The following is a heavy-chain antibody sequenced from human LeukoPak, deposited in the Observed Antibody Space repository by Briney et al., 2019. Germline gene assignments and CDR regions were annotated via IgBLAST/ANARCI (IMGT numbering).Heavy chain of an antibody. CDR3: ARGRGSWYGVYFDY. CDR2: IKRDGSEK. Sequence: GGSLRLSCAASGFAVSSYYMTWVRQPPGKGLEWVANIKRDGSEKYYVDSVKGRFTISRDNAKNSLYLQMNSLRTEDTAVYYCARGRGSWYGVYFDYWGQGTLVTVSS. V-gene: IGHV3-7*01. CDR1: GFAVSSYY. J-gene: IGHJ4*02. D-gene: IGHD6-13*01.